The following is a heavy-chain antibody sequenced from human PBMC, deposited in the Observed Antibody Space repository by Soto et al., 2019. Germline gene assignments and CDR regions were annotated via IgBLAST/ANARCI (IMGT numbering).Heavy chain of an antibody. CDR3: ARHIASQYCSVNSCYGPFDY. CDR2: VYFSGSA. CDR1: GGSVSSGSYY. D-gene: IGHD2-15*01. Sequence: SETLSLTCTVSGGSVSSGSYYWSWIRQPPGKGLEYIGYVYFSGSANYNPSLKSRVTISLDASKNQLSLKLTSVTAADTAIYYCARHIASQYCSVNSCYGPFDYWGQGTLVTVSS. J-gene: IGHJ4*02. V-gene: IGHV4-61*01.